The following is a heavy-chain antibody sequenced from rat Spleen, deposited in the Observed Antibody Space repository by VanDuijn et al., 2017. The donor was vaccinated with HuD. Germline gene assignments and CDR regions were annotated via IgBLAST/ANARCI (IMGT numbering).Heavy chain of an antibody. Sequence: QVQLKESGPGLVQPSQTLSLTCTVSGFSLTSNSVSWVRQPPGKGLEWMGGIWGDGSTDYNSALKSRLSISRDTSKSQVFLKVNNLQTEDTAMYFCASQHYYDGYYRDYWGQGVMVTVSS. CDR1: GFSLTSNS. D-gene: IGHD1-12*03. CDR2: IWGDGST. V-gene: IGHV2-1*01. J-gene: IGHJ2*01. CDR3: ASQHYYDGYYRDY.